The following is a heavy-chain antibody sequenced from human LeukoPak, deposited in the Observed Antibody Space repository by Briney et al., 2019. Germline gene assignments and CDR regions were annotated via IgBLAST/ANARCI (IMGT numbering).Heavy chain of an antibody. CDR1: GASISSGDYY. J-gene: IGHJ5*02. D-gene: IGHD4-17*01. V-gene: IGHV4-30-4*01. CDR2: IFYSGGT. Sequence: SQTLSLTCTVSGASISSGDYYWSWIRQPPGKGLEWIGNIFYSGGTYSNPSLKSRVTISVDRSKNQFSLKLSSVTAADTAVYYCARAGTTVTTNWFDPWGQGTLVTVSS. CDR3: ARAGTTVTTNWFDP.